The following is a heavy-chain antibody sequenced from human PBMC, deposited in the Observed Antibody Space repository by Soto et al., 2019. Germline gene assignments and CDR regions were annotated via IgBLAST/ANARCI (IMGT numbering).Heavy chain of an antibody. CDR3: ARGRTVRNYADDSSDYFYFFDY. J-gene: IGHJ4*02. V-gene: IGHV4-59*01. CDR1: GDSISTFY. CDR2: VYYTGST. Sequence: ASETLSLTCTVSGDSISTFYWGWMRQSPGKELEWIGYVYYTGSTNYNPSLKSRVTISVDRSKNQFSLKLTSANAADTAVYYCARGRTVRNYADDSSDYFYFFDYWGQGTQVTVSS. D-gene: IGHD3-22*01.